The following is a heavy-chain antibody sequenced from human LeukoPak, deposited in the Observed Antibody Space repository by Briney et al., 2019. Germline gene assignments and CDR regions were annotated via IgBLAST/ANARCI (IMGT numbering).Heavy chain of an antibody. CDR1: GFTFSSYE. J-gene: IGHJ4*02. CDR2: ISSSGSTI. V-gene: IGHV3-48*03. CDR3: AKEGGAMITFGGVIVTTVFDY. D-gene: IGHD3-16*02. Sequence: PGGSLRLSCAASGFTFSSYEMNWVRQAPGKGLEWVSYISSSGSTIYYADSVKGRFTISRDNSKNTLYLQMNSLRAEDTAVYYCAKEGGAMITFGGVIVTTVFDYWGQGTLVTVSS.